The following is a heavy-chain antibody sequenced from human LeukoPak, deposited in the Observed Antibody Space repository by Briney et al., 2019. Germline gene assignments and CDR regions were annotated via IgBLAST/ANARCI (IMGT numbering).Heavy chain of an antibody. CDR1: GFSFSSYA. CDR3: ARVTGCVDY. D-gene: IGHD3-9*01. V-gene: IGHV3-23*01. J-gene: IGHJ4*02. Sequence: GGSLRLSCAASGFSFSSYAMSWVRQAPGKGLDWVSEIRGSGGSTYYADSVKGRFTISRDNSKNTLYPQMNGLRAEDTAVYFCARVTGCVDYWGQGTLVTVSS. CDR2: IRGSGGST.